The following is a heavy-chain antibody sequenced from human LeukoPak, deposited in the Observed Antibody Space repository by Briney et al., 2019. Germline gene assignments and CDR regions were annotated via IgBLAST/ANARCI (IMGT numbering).Heavy chain of an antibody. CDR1: GGSFSGYY. Sequence: KPSETLSLTCAVYGGSFSGYYWSWIRQPQGKALEWIGEINHSGSTNYNPSLKSRVTISVDTSKNQFSLKLSSVTAADTAVYYCARVPAAAGAWFDPWGQGTLVTVSS. CDR3: ARVPAAAGAWFDP. D-gene: IGHD2-2*01. CDR2: INHSGST. V-gene: IGHV4-34*01. J-gene: IGHJ5*02.